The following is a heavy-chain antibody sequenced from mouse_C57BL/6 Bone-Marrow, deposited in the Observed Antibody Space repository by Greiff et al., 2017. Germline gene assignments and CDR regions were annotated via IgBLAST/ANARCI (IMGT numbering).Heavy chain of an antibody. CDR1: GYTFTSYG. Sequence: VQLQQSGAELARPGASVKLSCKASGYTFTSYGISWVKQRTGQGLEWIGEIYPRSGNTYYNEKFKGKATLTADKSSSTAYMELRSLTSADSAVYFCARRDYYGSSYAYWGQGTLVTVSA. J-gene: IGHJ3*01. V-gene: IGHV1-81*01. D-gene: IGHD1-1*01. CDR3: ARRDYYGSSYAY. CDR2: IYPRSGNT.